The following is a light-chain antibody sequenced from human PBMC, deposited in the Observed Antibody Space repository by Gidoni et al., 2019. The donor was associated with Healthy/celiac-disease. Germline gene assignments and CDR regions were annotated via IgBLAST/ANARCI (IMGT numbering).Light chain of an antibody. CDR2: AAS. V-gene: IGKV1-9*01. CDR3: QQLNSYPL. J-gene: IGKJ3*01. CDR1: QGISSY. Sequence: DIQLTQSPSFLSASVGDRVTITCRASQGISSYLAWYQQKPGKAPKLLIYAASTLQSGVPSRFSGSGSGTECTLTISSLQPVDFATYYCQQLNSYPLFGPXTKVDIK.